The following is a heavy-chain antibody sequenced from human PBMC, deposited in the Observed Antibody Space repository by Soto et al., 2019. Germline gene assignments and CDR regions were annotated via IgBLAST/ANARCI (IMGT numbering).Heavy chain of an antibody. Sequence: EVQLLESGGGLVQPGGSLRLSCAASGFTFSKYGMTWVRQAPGKGLGWVSVISGSGDRTYYADSVKGRFTISRDNSKKTLHLPMNSLRAEDTALYYCAKSNTESCYSPADYWGQGTLVTVSS. J-gene: IGHJ4*02. V-gene: IGHV3-23*01. CDR1: GFTFSKYG. D-gene: IGHD2-15*01. CDR2: ISGSGDRT. CDR3: AKSNTESCYSPADY.